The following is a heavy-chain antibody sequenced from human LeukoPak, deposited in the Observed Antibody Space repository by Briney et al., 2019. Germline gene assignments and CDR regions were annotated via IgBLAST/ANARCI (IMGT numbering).Heavy chain of an antibody. Sequence: ASVKVSCKASGYTFTSYDINWVRQATGQGLEWMGWMNPNSGNTGYAQKFQGRVTITRNTSISTAYMELSSLRSEDTAVYYCARDLGPSQYYYDSSGYYAFDIWGQGTMVTVSS. CDR1: GYTFTSYD. CDR3: ARDLGPSQYYYDSSGYYAFDI. CDR2: MNPNSGNT. J-gene: IGHJ3*02. D-gene: IGHD3-22*01. V-gene: IGHV1-8*03.